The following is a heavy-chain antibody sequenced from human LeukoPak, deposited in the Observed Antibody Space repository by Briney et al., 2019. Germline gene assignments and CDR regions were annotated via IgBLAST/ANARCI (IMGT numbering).Heavy chain of an antibody. CDR1: GYTFTSYY. Sequence: ASVKVSCKASGYTFTSYYMHWVRQAPGQGLEWMGLINPSGDSTSYAQKFQGRVTMTRDTSTSTVYMELSSLRSEDTAVYYCARAPASGSYSYYYYGMDVWGQGTTVTVSS. V-gene: IGHV1-46*01. CDR2: INPSGDST. CDR3: ARAPASGSYSYYYYGMDV. J-gene: IGHJ6*02. D-gene: IGHD1-26*01.